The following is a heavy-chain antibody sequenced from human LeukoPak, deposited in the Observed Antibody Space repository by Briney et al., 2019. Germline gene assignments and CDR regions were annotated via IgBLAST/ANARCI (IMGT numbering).Heavy chain of an antibody. CDR1: GGSISSYY. D-gene: IGHD6-19*01. V-gene: IGHV4-4*07. CDR3: ARDISSGWFFDY. CDR2: IYTSGST. J-gene: IGHJ4*02. Sequence: SETLSLTCTVSGGSISSYYWSWIRQPAGKGLEWIGRIYTSGSTNYNPSLKSRVTMSVDTSKNQFSLKLSSVTAEDTAVYYCARDISSGWFFDYWGQGTLVTVSS.